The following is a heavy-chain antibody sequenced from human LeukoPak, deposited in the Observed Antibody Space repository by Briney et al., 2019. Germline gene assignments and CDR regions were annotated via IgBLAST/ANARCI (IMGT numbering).Heavy chain of an antibody. D-gene: IGHD6-13*01. Sequence: ASVKVSCKASGYTFTGYYIHWVRQAPGQGLVWMGWINPNSGGTNYAQKFQGRVTMTRDTSISTAYMELSRLRSDDTAVYYCARNIAAAGFNFDYWGQGTLVTVSS. CDR3: ARNIAAAGFNFDY. J-gene: IGHJ4*02. CDR2: INPNSGGT. V-gene: IGHV1-2*02. CDR1: GYTFTGYY.